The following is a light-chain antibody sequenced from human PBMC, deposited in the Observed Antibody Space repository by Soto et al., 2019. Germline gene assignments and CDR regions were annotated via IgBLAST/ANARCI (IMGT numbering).Light chain of an antibody. J-gene: IGKJ1*01. CDR2: WAS. CDR3: QQSYTTAPT. V-gene: IGKV4-1*01. Sequence: DIVMTQSPDSLAVSLGERATINCKSSQSVLYSSNNKNYLAWYQQKPGQPPTLLAHWASTRESGVPDRFSGSGSGTEFTRTIRSLEADDVAVYCCQQSYTTAPTFGQGTNWEIK. CDR1: QSVLYSSNNKNY.